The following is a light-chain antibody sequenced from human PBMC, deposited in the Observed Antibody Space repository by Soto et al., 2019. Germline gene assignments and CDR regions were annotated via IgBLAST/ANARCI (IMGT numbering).Light chain of an antibody. J-gene: IGKJ2*01. V-gene: IGKV1-5*01. CDR2: DAS. CDR1: QSISSW. CDR3: HQYNSYSRT. Sequence: DIQMTQSPSTLSASVGDRVTITCRASQSISSWLAWYQQKPWKAPKLLIYDASSWESGVPSRFSGRGSRTEFTLTISSRQPDDFTTYYCHQYNSYSRTFGQGTKLEIK.